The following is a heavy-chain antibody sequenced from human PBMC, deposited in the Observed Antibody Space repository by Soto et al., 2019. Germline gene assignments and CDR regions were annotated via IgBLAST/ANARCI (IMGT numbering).Heavy chain of an antibody. Sequence: SETLSLTCTVSGGSVSSRSYYWGWIRQPPGKGLEWIASINYSRSIYYNPSLRGRVTISIDTSKNQFSLKLTSVTAADSAIYYCARLSPFFDSWGQGTLVTVSS. CDR1: GGSVSSRSYY. J-gene: IGHJ4*02. V-gene: IGHV4-39*01. CDR2: INYSRSI. CDR3: ARLSPFFDS.